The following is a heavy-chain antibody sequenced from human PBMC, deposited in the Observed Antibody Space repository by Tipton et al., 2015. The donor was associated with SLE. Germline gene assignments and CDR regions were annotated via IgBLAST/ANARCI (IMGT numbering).Heavy chain of an antibody. J-gene: IGHJ3*01. V-gene: IGHV4-38-2*02. CDR1: GYSISSGYY. CDR2: IYHSGST. CDR3: ARDRVFPA. D-gene: IGHD6-13*01. Sequence: TLSLTCAVSGYSISSGYYWGWIRQPPGKGLEWIGSIYHSGSTYYNPPLKSRVTISVDTSKNQFSLKLSSVTAADTAVYYCARDRVFPAWGQGTMVTVSS.